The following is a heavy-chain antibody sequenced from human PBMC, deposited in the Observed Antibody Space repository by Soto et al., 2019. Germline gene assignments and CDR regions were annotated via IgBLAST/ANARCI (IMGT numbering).Heavy chain of an antibody. CDR1: GFTFNDYW. V-gene: IGHV3-74*01. CDR2: LNSDGSSG. J-gene: IGHJ6*02. CDR3: ARGLKYKYGMDV. Sequence: EVHLVESGGGLVQPGGSLRLSCVASGFTFNDYWMHWVRQAPGKGLVWVSRLNSDGSSGYYGDSMKGRFTISRDNAKNTLYLQINIPRDEDTDVYYCARGLKYKYGMDVWGQGTTVTVSS. D-gene: IGHD1-20*01.